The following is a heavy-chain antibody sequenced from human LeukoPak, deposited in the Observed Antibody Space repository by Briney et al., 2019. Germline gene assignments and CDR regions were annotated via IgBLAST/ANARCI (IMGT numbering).Heavy chain of an antibody. D-gene: IGHD3-22*01. V-gene: IGHV3-23*01. CDR1: GFFVSNNY. Sequence: GGSLRLSCAASGFFVSNNYMSWVRQAPGKGLEWVSAISGSGGSTYYADSVKGRFTISRDNSKNTLYLQMNSLRAEDTAVYYCAKYYYDSSGYYGCEFCYFDYWGQGTLVTVSS. J-gene: IGHJ4*02. CDR2: ISGSGGST. CDR3: AKYYYDSSGYYGCEFCYFDY.